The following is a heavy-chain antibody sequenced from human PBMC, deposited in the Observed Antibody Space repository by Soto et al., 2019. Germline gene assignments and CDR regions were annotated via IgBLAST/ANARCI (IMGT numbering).Heavy chain of an antibody. D-gene: IGHD3-10*01. CDR3: ARDRFYRPGTFNYFDY. J-gene: IGHJ4*02. Sequence: QVQLVQSGAEVKKPGASVTVSCKASEYTFTKYAMHWMRQAPGQRLEWMGWINADSAYTRYSQKFQDRITISRDTSASTAYMELSSLRSEDTAVYYCARDRFYRPGTFNYFDYWGQGSLVTVSS. CDR2: INADSAYT. V-gene: IGHV1-3*01. CDR1: EYTFTKYA.